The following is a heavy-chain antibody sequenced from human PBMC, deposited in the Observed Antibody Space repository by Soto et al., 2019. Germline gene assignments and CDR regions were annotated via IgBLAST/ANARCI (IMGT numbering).Heavy chain of an antibody. V-gene: IGHV3-23*01. CDR1: GFTFSSYG. CDR3: GGISVGS. Sequence: EVQLLESGGGLVQPGGSLRLSCAASGFTFSSYGLNWARQAPGKGLEWVSVISDSGGSTYYADSVKGRFTISRDNSKNTLSLQMSSLRAEDTAVYYCGGISVGSWGQGTLVTVSS. J-gene: IGHJ5*02. CDR2: ISDSGGST. D-gene: IGHD6-19*01.